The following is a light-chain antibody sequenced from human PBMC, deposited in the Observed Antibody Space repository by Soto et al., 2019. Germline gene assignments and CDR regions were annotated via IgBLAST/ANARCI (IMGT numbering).Light chain of an antibody. CDR2: KAS. J-gene: IGKJ2*01. Sequence: DLQMTQSPSTLSASVGDRVTITCRASQSISSWLAWYQQKPGKAPKLLIYKASSLESGVPSRFSGSGSGTEFTLTISSLQPDDFATYYCQQYNSYSHIYTFGQGTKLEIK. V-gene: IGKV1-5*03. CDR1: QSISSW. CDR3: QQYNSYSHIYT.